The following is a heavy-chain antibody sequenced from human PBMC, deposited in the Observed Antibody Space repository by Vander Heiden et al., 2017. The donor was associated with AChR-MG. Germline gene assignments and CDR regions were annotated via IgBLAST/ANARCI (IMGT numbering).Heavy chain of an antibody. CDR1: GYTFTNYW. J-gene: IGHJ4*02. Sequence: EVQLVQSGAAVKKLGDSLKISCTGSGYTFTNYWIDRVRQMPGKGLEWMGIIYPGDSDTRYRPSFQGQVTISADKSISTAYLQWSSLKASDTAMYYCARHQTSSSGLDFWGQGTLVTVSS. D-gene: IGHD6-6*01. V-gene: IGHV5-51*01. CDR2: IYPGDSDT. CDR3: ARHQTSSSGLDF.